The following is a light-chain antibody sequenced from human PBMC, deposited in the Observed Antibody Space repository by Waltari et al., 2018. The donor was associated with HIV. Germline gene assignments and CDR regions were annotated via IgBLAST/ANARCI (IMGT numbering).Light chain of an antibody. Sequence: SYELTQPPSVSVSPGQTASITCSGDKLGDNYACWYQQKPGQSPVLVIYQDSKRPSGIPDRFSGSNSGNTATLTIRGTQAMDEADYYCQAWDSGTWVFGGGTKLTVL. CDR3: QAWDSGTWV. CDR1: KLGDNY. J-gene: IGLJ3*02. V-gene: IGLV3-1*01. CDR2: QDS.